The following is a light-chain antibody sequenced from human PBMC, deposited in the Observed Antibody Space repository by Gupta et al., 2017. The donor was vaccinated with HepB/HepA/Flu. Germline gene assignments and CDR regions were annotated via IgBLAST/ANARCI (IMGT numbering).Light chain of an antibody. CDR1: QSISSY. Sequence: DIELTESPSSLSASVRDRVTITCRASQSISSYLNSYQQKPGKAPKLLIYAASSLQSGVPSRFSGSGSGTDFTLTISSLQPEDFATYYCLQCESTHRTFGHWTKEKIK. J-gene: IGKJ1*01. CDR3: LQCESTHRT. V-gene: IGKV1-39*01. CDR2: AAS.